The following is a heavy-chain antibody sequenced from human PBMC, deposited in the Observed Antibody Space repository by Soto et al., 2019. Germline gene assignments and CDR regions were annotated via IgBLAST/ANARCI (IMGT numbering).Heavy chain of an antibody. V-gene: IGHV4-31*03. D-gene: IGHD3-10*01. CDR1: GGSISSGGYY. CDR3: ARRMVRGVTAQYYYYGMDV. J-gene: IGHJ6*02. CDR2: IYYSGST. Sequence: SETLSLTCTVSGGSISSGGYYWSWIRQHPGKGLEWIGYIYYSGSTYYNPSLKSRVTISVVTSKNQFSLKLSSVTAADTAVYYCARRMVRGVTAQYYYYGMDVWGQGTTVTVSS.